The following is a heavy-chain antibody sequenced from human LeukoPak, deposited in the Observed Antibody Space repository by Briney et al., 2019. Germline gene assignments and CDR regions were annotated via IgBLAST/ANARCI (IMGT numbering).Heavy chain of an antibody. V-gene: IGHV4-39*01. J-gene: IGHJ5*02. CDR1: GGSISSSSYY. D-gene: IGHD6-6*01. CDR2: IYYSGST. CDR3: ARGRRSSSSGYNWFDP. Sequence: PPETLSLTCTVSGGSISSSSYYWGWIRQPPGKGQEWIGSIYYSGSTYCNPSLKSRVTISVDTSKNQFSLKLSSVTAADTAVYYCARGRRSSSSGYNWFDPWGQGTLVTVSS.